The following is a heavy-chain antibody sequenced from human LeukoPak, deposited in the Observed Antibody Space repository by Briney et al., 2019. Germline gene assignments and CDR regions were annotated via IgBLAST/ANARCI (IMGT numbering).Heavy chain of an antibody. CDR3: ARVGVGMYHFDH. J-gene: IGHJ4*02. CDR2: INPDGSTT. D-gene: IGHD2-2*01. Sequence: GVLRLSCAASGFTLSTYWMHWVRQAPGKGLVWVSRINPDGSTTTYADSVEGRFTISRDNAKNTLYLQMSSLRAEDTAVYYCARVGVGMYHFDHWGQGTLVTVSS. V-gene: IGHV3-74*01. CDR1: GFTLSTYW.